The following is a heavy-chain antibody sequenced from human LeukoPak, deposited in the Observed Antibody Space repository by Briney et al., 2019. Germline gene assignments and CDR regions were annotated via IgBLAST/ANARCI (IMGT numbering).Heavy chain of an antibody. J-gene: IGHJ5*01. D-gene: IGHD1-26*01. V-gene: IGHV6-1*01. Sequence: SQTLSLTCAISGDSFSTNSATWTWLRQSPSRGLEWLGRTYYRSKWYNDYAVSMKSRITINPDTSKNQFSQQLNPVTPEDTAVYYCARLVGASWFDSWGQGTLVTVSS. CDR3: ARLVGASWFDS. CDR1: GDSFSTNSAT. CDR2: TYYRSKWYN.